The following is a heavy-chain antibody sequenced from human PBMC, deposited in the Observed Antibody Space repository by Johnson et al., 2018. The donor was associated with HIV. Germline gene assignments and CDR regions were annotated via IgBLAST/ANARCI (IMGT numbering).Heavy chain of an antibody. CDR2: ISYDGSNK. CDR1: GFTFSSYA. J-gene: IGHJ3*02. CDR3: ARDGGIAATDAFDI. V-gene: IGHV3-30*04. D-gene: IGHD6-13*01. Sequence: VQLVESGGGVVQPGRSLRLSCAASGFTFSSYAMHWVRQAPGKGLEWVAVISYDGSNKYYADSVKGRFTISRDNSKNTLYLQMNSLRAEDTAVYYGARDGGIAATDAFDIWGQGTMVTVSS.